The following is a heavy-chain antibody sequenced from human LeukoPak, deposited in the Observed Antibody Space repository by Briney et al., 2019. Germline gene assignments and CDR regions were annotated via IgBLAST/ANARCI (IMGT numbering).Heavy chain of an antibody. Sequence: GGSLRLSCAASGFMFSTYAMSWVRQAPGKGLEWVSVISGSGDITYNAESVKGRFTISRDNSRNTLFLHMNSLRAEDTAVYYCTPLGSGVDYWGQGTLVTVSS. CDR2: ISGSGDIT. D-gene: IGHD6-19*01. CDR1: GFMFSTYA. CDR3: TPLGSGVDY. V-gene: IGHV3-23*01. J-gene: IGHJ4*02.